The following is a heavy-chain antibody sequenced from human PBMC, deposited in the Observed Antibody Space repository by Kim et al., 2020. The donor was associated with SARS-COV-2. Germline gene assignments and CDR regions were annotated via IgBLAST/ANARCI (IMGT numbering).Heavy chain of an antibody. V-gene: IGHV4-31*02. Sequence: TDTNPSLESRITITVKPSRNQFSLKLSSVTAAHTAVYDCARERGPYDFDYWGQGTLVTVSS. CDR2: T. J-gene: IGHJ4*02. D-gene: IGHD4-17*01. CDR3: ARERGPYDFDY.